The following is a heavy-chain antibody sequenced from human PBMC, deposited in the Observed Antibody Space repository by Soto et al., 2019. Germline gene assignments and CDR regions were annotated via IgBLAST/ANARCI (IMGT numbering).Heavy chain of an antibody. V-gene: IGHV4-34*01. CDR1: GGSFSGYY. CDR3: ARSSIKPQVFMYPFDS. Sequence: PSETLSLTCAVYGGSFSGYYWTWIRQPPGKGLESIANIYYDGNTYYNPSLKGRVTISLDTSKNQFSLRLNSVTAADTAVYYCARSSIKPQVFMYPFDSWSQGTLVTVSS. CDR2: IYYDGNT. D-gene: IGHD3-3*01. J-gene: IGHJ4*02.